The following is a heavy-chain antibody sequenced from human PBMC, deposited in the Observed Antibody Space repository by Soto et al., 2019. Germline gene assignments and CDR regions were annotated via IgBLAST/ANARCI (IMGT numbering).Heavy chain of an antibody. CDR3: VRVGYCSGGSCSTTYYYYYGMDV. CDR2: IIPIFGTA. J-gene: IGHJ6*02. CDR1: GGTFSSYA. D-gene: IGHD2-15*01. V-gene: IGHV1-69*01. Sequence: QVQLVQSGAEVKKPGSSVKVSCKASGGTFSSYAISWVRQAPGQGLEWMGGIIPIFGTANYAQKFQGRVTITADESTSTAYMELSRLRSEDTAVYYCVRVGYCSGGSCSTTYYYYYGMDVWGQGTTVTVSS.